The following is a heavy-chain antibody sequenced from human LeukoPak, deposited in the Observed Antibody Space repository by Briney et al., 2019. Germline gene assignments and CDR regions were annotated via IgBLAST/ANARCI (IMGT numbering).Heavy chain of an antibody. J-gene: IGHJ4*02. Sequence: SETLSLTCTVSGGSISGYYWSWIRQPPAKGLECIGYIYYSGSPTYNPSLQSRLIISVHTSSNKFSLKLTSVTAADTAVYYCAKVSDRDSSGYYWGFEYWGQGTLVTVSS. D-gene: IGHD3-22*01. CDR2: IYYSGSP. CDR3: AKVSDRDSSGYYWGFEY. V-gene: IGHV4-59*08. CDR1: GGSISGYY.